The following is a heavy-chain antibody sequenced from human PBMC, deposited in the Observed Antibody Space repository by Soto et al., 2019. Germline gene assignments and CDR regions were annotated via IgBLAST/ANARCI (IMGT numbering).Heavy chain of an antibody. CDR3: ARAGYYYGHPYYYYYFMDV. D-gene: IGHD3-22*01. J-gene: IGHJ6*04. CDR2: IKPSGGST. V-gene: IGHV1-46*03. Sequence: ASVKVSCKASGYTFTRYYMHWVRQAPGQGLEWMGIIKPSGGSTSYAQKFQGRVTMTRDTSTSTVYMELSSLRSEDTAVYYCARAGYYYGHPYYYYYFMDVWGKGTTVTVSS. CDR1: GYTFTRYY.